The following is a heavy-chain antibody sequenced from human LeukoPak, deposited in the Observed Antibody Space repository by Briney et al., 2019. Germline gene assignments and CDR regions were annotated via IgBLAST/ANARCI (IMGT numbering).Heavy chain of an antibody. J-gene: IGHJ6*03. D-gene: IGHD6-13*01. V-gene: IGHV1-2*02. Sequence: ASVKVSCKASGYTFTGYYMHWVRQAPGQGLEWMGWINPNSGGTNYAQKFQGRVTMTRDTSISTAYMELSSLRSEDTAVYYCARDRGSSWYHYYMDVWGKGTTVTVSS. CDR3: ARDRGSSWYHYYMDV. CDR1: GYTFTGYY. CDR2: INPNSGGT.